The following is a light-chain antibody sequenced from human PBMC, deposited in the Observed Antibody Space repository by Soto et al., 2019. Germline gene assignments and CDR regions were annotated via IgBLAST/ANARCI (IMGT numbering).Light chain of an antibody. CDR2: GAS. J-gene: IGKJ5*01. V-gene: IGKV3D-15*01. CDR3: HQYNNWPPST. Sequence: VVTQSPGTRSLSSGRAAQISCRASHSVNMSCIAWYQQQPGQAPRLLIYGASSRATGVPARFSGSGTGTDVSLPINSLQSADFGVYYCHQYNNWPPSTFGQGTRLEIK. CDR1: HSVNMS.